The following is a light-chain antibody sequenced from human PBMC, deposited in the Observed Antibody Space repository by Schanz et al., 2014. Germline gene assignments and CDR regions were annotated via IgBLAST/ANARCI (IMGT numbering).Light chain of an antibody. CDR3: SSYAGSNNLV. CDR1: SSDVGSYNL. Sequence: QSALTQPASVSGSPGQSITISCTGTSSDVGSYNLVSWYQQHPGKAPKLMIYEGSKRPSGVPDRFSGSKSGNTASLTVSGLQDEDEADYYCSSYAGSNNLVFGGGTKLTVL. CDR2: EGS. J-gene: IGLJ2*01. V-gene: IGLV2-14*02.